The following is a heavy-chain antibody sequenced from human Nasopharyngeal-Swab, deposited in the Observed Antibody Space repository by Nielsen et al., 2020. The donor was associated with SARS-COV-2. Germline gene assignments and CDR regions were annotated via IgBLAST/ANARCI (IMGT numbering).Heavy chain of an antibody. J-gene: IGHJ4*02. D-gene: IGHD3-10*01. Sequence: WIRQPPGKGLEWIGYIYYSGSTHYNPSLKSRVTISVDTSKNQFSLKLSSVTAADTAVYYCARDSPRGVISYWGQGTLVTVSS. CDR2: IYYSGST. V-gene: IGHV4-30-4*01. CDR3: ARDSPRGVISY.